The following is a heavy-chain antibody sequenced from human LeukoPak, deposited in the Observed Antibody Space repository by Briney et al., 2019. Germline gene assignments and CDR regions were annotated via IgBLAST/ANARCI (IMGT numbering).Heavy chain of an antibody. J-gene: IGHJ4*02. D-gene: IGHD1-1*01. CDR2: IVTDGSDT. Sequence: GGSLRLSCAASGFTFSSYWMHWVRQAPGKGLVWVSRIVTDGSDTTYADSVKGRFTISRDNAKNTLYLQLNSLRGEDTAVYYCARDRYPSAREFDYWGQGTLVTVSS. CDR1: GFTFSSYW. V-gene: IGHV3-74*01. CDR3: ARDRYPSAREFDY.